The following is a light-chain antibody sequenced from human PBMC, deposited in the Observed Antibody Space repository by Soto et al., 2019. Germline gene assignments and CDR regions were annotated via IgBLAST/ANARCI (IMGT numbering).Light chain of an antibody. CDR3: CSYAGASSFGVV. CDR1: SSDVGTYNL. Sequence: QSAPTQPASVSGSPGQSITISCTGTSSDVGTYNLVSWYQQHPGKAPKLIIYEGNKRPSGVSIRFSGSRSGNTASLTISGLQAEDEADYYCCSYAGASSFGVVFGGGTKLTVL. J-gene: IGLJ2*01. V-gene: IGLV2-23*03. CDR2: EGN.